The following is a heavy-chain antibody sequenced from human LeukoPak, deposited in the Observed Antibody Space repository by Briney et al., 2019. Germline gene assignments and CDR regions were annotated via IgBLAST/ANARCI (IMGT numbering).Heavy chain of an antibody. Sequence: PSETLSLTCTVSGGSISSGGYYWSWIRQPPGKGLEWIGYIYYSGSTNYNPSLKSRVTISVDTSKNQFSLKLSSVTAADTAVYYCAGGGWGYSYGSFNFDYWGQGTLVTVSS. D-gene: IGHD5-18*01. CDR2: IYYSGST. CDR1: GGSISSGGYY. J-gene: IGHJ4*02. CDR3: AGGGWGYSYGSFNFDY. V-gene: IGHV4-61*08.